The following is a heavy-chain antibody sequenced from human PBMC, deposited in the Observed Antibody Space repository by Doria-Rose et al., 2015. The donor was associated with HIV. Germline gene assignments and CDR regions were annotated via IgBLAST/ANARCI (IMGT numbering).Heavy chain of an antibody. CDR3: ARIKSSRWYHKYYFDF. D-gene: IGHD6-13*01. J-gene: IGHJ4*02. Sequence: QITLKESGPVLVKPTETLTLTCTVSGVSLSSPGMGVSWIRQPPGKALEWLANICSDDERSYTTSLKSRLTISRGTFKSQVVLTMTDMDPVDTATYYCARIKSSRWYHKYYFDFWGQGTLVIVSA. CDR1: GVSLSSPGMG. V-gene: IGHV2-26*01. CDR2: ICSDDER.